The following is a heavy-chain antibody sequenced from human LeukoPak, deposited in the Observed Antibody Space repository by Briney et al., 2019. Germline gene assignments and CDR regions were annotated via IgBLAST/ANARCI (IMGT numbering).Heavy chain of an antibody. CDR2: LKSDGSST. CDR3: AGTKYIGAAIDY. J-gene: IGHJ4*02. CDR1: GFTFSSYS. D-gene: IGHD3-16*01. V-gene: IGHV3-74*01. Sequence: GGSLRLSCAASGFTFSSYSMHWVRQAPGKGLMWVSRLKSDGSSTGYAGSVKGRFTISRDDAKNTLYLQMNSLRVEDTAMYYCAGTKYIGAAIDYWGQGTLVTVSS.